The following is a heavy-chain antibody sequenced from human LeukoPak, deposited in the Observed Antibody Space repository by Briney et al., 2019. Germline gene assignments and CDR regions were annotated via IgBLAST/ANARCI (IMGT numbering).Heavy chain of an antibody. CDR3: ASPRAVSSDF. V-gene: IGHV3-48*03. Sequence: GGSLRLSCAASGFTFSNYEMNWVRQAPGKGLEWVSYISRYGSTKYYADSVKGRFTISRDNAKNSLYLQMNSLRAEDTAIYYCASPRAVSSDFWGQGTLVTVSS. J-gene: IGHJ4*02. CDR2: ISRYGSTK. D-gene: IGHD6-6*01. CDR1: GFTFSNYE.